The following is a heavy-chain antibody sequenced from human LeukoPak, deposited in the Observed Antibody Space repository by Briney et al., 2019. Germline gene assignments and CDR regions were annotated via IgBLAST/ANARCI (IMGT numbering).Heavy chain of an antibody. V-gene: IGHV3-53*01. CDR1: GFTVSSNY. CDR3: ARGGDIVGATRSAFDI. Sequence: GGSLRLSCAASGFTVSSNYMSWVRQAPGEGLEWVSVITSGGNTYYADSVKGRFTISRDSSKNTLYLQMNSLRAEDTAVYYCARGGDIVGATRSAFDIWGQGTMVTVSS. CDR2: ITSGGNT. D-gene: IGHD1-26*01. J-gene: IGHJ3*02.